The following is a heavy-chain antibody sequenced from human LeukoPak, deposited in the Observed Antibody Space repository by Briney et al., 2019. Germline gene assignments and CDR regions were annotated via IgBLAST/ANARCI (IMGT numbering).Heavy chain of an antibody. CDR1: GGSISSSSYY. J-gene: IGHJ3*02. CDR2: IYYSGST. V-gene: IGHV4-39*01. D-gene: IGHD2-2*01. CDR3: ARQRLSTLDAFDI. Sequence: SETLSLTCTVSGGSISSSSYYWGWIRQPPGKGLEWIGSIYYSGSTYYNPSLKSRVTISVDTSKNQFSLKLSSVTAADTAVYYCARQRLSTLDAFDIWGQGTMVTVSS.